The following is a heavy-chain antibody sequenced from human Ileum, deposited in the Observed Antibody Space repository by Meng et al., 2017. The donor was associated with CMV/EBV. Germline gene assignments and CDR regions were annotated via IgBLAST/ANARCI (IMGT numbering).Heavy chain of an antibody. V-gene: IGHV1-18*01. CDR2: ISAYNGNT. CDR3: ARHEWSSNYYSYNGMDV. Sequence: SVKVSCKASGYTFTSYGISWVRQAPGQGLEWMGWISAYNGNTNYAQKLQGRVTMTTDTSTSTAYMELKSLRYNHTAVYYYARHEWSSNYYSYNGMDVWGQGTTVTVSS. J-gene: IGHJ6*02. CDR1: GYTFTSYG. D-gene: IGHD3-10*01.